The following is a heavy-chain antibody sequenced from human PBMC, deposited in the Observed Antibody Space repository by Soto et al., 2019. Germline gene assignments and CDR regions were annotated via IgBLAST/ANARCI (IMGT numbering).Heavy chain of an antibody. CDR2: IYYSGST. V-gene: IGHV4-39*01. CDR3: GRVRLLANWFDP. D-gene: IGHD1-1*01. J-gene: IGHJ5*02. CDR1: GGSISSSSYY. Sequence: QLQLQESGPGLVKPSETLSLTCTVSGGSISSSSYYWGWIRQPPGKGLEWIGSIYYSGSTYYNPSLKSRVTISVDTSKNQFSLKLSSVTAADTAVYYCGRVRLLANWFDPWGQGTLVTVSS.